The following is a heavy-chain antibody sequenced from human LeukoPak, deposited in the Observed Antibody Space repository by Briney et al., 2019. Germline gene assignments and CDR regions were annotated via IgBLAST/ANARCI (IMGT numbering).Heavy chain of an antibody. Sequence: SETLSLTCTVSGGSISSYYWSWIRQPPGKGLEWIGYIYYSGSTNYNPSLKSRVTISVDTSKNQFSLKLSSVTAADTAVYYCARHSRMESSSYYAFDIWGQGTVVTVSS. CDR3: ARHSRMESSSYYAFDI. D-gene: IGHD3-22*01. CDR2: IYYSGST. V-gene: IGHV4-59*08. CDR1: GGSISSYY. J-gene: IGHJ3*02.